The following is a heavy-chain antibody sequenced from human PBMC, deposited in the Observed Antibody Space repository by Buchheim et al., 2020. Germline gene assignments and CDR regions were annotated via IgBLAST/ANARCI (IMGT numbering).Heavy chain of an antibody. CDR3: ARALEEYQLLYHNWFDP. Sequence: EVQLVQSGAEVKKPGESLRISCKGSGYSFTNNWINWVRQMPGKGLEWMGRIDPSDSYTNYSPSFQGHVTISVDTSIRPAYLQWSSLKASDTAMYYCARALEEYQLLYHNWFDPWGQGT. D-gene: IGHD2-2*02. CDR1: GYSFTNNW. V-gene: IGHV5-10-1*03. J-gene: IGHJ5*02. CDR2: IDPSDSYT.